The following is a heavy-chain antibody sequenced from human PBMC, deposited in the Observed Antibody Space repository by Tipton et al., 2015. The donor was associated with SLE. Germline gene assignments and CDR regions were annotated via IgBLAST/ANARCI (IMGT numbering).Heavy chain of an antibody. Sequence: LRLSCTVSGGSISSSSYYWGWIRQPPGKGLEWIGYIYYSGSTNYNPSLKSRVTISVDKSKNQFSLKLSSVTAADTAVYYCARGFASSWYYFDYWGQGTLVTVSS. D-gene: IGHD6-13*01. CDR1: GGSISSSSYY. V-gene: IGHV4-61*05. CDR3: ARGFASSWYYFDY. J-gene: IGHJ4*02. CDR2: IYYSGST.